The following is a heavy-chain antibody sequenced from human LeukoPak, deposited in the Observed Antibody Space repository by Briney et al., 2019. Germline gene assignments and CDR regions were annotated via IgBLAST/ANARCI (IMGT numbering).Heavy chain of an antibody. V-gene: IGHV3-11*01. CDR2: ISSSGSTI. Sequence: GGSLRLSCAASGFTFSDYYMSWIRQAPGKGLEWVAYISSSGSTIYYADSVKGRFTISRDNAKNSLYLQMSSLRAEDTAVYYCARVPGFSSSWYDCWGQGTLVTVSS. D-gene: IGHD6-13*01. J-gene: IGHJ4*02. CDR1: GFTFSDYY. CDR3: ARVPGFSSSWYDC.